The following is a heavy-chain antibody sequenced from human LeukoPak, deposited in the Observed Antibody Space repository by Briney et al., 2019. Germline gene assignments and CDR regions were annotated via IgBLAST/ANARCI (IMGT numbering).Heavy chain of an antibody. J-gene: IGHJ4*02. CDR1: GFTFSSYA. V-gene: IGHV3-30-3*01. CDR3: ARVPGYDSSGYFDY. Sequence: PGRSLRLSCAASGFTFSSYAMHWVRQAPGKGLEWVAVISYDGSNKHYADSVKGRFTISRDNSKNTLYLQMNSLRTEDTAVYYCARVPGYDSSGYFDYWGQGTLVTVSS. CDR2: ISYDGSNK. D-gene: IGHD3-22*01.